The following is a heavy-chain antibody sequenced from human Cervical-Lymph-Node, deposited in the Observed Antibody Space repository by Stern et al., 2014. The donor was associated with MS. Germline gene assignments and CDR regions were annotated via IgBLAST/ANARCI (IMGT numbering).Heavy chain of an antibody. J-gene: IGHJ6*02. CDR1: GGTFSSYA. D-gene: IGHD3-10*01. CDR2: IIPIFGTA. V-gene: IGHV1-69*01. Sequence: QVQLVQSGAEVKKPGSSVRVSCKASGGTFSSYAISWVRQAPGQGLEWMGGIIPIFGTANYAQKCQGRVTITADDSTSTAYMEVSSLRSEDTAVYYCASSVGELTPEAVWGQGTTVTVFS. CDR3: ASSVGELTPEAV.